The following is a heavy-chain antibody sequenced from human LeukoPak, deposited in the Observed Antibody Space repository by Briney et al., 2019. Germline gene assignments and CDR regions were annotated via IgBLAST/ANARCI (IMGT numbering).Heavy chain of an antibody. Sequence: ASVKVSCKASGYTFTRYGISWVRQAPGQGLEWMGWISAYNGNTNYAQKLQGRVTMTTDTSTSTAYMELRSLRSDDTAVYYCARDYYYDSSGYYYIYYMDVWGKGTTVTVSS. V-gene: IGHV1-18*01. D-gene: IGHD3-22*01. J-gene: IGHJ6*03. CDR2: ISAYNGNT. CDR1: GYTFTRYG. CDR3: ARDYYYDSSGYYYIYYMDV.